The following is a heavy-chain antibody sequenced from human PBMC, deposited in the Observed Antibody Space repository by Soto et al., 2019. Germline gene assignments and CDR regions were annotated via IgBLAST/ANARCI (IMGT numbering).Heavy chain of an antibody. CDR3: TTDSLAIVVGAFDI. J-gene: IGHJ3*02. CDR1: GFTFSNAW. V-gene: IGHV3-15*01. D-gene: IGHD2-15*01. Sequence: PGGSLRLSCAASGFTFSNAWMSWVRQAPGKGLEWVGRIKSKTDGGTTDYAAPVKGRFTISRDDSKNTLYLQMNSLKTEDTAVYYCTTDSLAIVVGAFDIWGQGTMVTVSS. CDR2: IKSKTDGGTT.